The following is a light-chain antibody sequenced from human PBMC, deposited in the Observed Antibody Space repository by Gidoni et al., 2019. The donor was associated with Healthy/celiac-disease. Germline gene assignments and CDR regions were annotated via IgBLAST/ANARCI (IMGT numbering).Light chain of an antibody. CDR1: QSVSSY. Sequence: EIVLTQSPATLYLSPGERATLSCRASQSVSSYLAWYQQKPGQAPRLLIYDASNRATGIPARFSGSGSGTDFTLTISSLEPEDFAVYYCQQRSNWPLYTFXXXTKLEIK. V-gene: IGKV3-11*01. J-gene: IGKJ2*01. CDR3: QQRSNWPLYT. CDR2: DAS.